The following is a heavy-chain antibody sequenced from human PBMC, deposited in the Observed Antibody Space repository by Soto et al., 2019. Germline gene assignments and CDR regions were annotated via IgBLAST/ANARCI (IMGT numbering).Heavy chain of an antibody. CDR2: ISGDGVST. Sequence: GGSLRLSCAASGFTFSTNAMTWVRQAPGKGLEWVSGISGDGVSTYYADSVKGRFTISRDNSKNTLFLQMNSLRVEDTAIYYCAKDLLAPLDWGQGTLVTVSS. CDR3: AKDLLAPLD. J-gene: IGHJ4*02. CDR1: GFTFSTNA. V-gene: IGHV3-23*01. D-gene: IGHD2-8*02.